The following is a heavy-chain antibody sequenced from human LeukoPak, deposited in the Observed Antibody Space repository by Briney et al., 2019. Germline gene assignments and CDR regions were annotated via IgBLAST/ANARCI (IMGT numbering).Heavy chain of an antibody. V-gene: IGHV1-2*02. J-gene: IGHJ4*02. CDR1: GYTFTGYY. CDR3: ARGRYLTTLGGAAAGFLDS. CDR2: INPNSGGT. Sequence: GASVKVSCKASGYTFTGYYMHWVRQAPGQGLEWMGWINPNSGGTNYAQKFQGRVTMTRDTSISTAYMELSRLRSDDTAVYYCARGRYLTTLGGAAAGFLDSWGQGTLVTVSS. D-gene: IGHD6-13*01.